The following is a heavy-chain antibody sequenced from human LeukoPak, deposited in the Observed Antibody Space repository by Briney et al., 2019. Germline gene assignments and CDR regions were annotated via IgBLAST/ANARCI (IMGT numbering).Heavy chain of an antibody. Sequence: ASVKVSCKASGYTFTSYGISLVRQAPGQGLEWMGWISAYNGNTNYAQKLQGRVTMTTDTSTSTAYMELRSLRSDDTAVYYCARAIAVAGYNDYWGQGTLVTVSS. CDR2: ISAYNGNT. V-gene: IGHV1-18*01. CDR3: ARAIAVAGYNDY. CDR1: GYTFTSYG. J-gene: IGHJ4*02. D-gene: IGHD6-19*01.